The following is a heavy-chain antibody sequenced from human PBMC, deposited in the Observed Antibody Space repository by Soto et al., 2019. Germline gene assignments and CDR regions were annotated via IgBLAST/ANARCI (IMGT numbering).Heavy chain of an antibody. J-gene: IGHJ4*02. Sequence: SETLSLTCTVSGGSISSYYWNWIRQPPGKGLEWIGYIYNSGNTNYNPSLRSRVTISVDTSKNQFSLKLTSVTAADTAVYYCAAPHRYWGQGTLVTVSS. CDR2: IYNSGNT. CDR3: AAPHRY. CDR1: GGSISSYY. V-gene: IGHV4-59*01. D-gene: IGHD6-6*01.